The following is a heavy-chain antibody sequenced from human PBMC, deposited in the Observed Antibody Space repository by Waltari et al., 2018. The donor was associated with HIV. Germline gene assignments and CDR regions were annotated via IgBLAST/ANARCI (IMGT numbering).Heavy chain of an antibody. CDR2: IYWHGEK. CDR1: GFSLTTSGLG. D-gene: IGHD3-22*01. V-gene: IGHV2-5*04. Sequence: QITLRESGPAQVEATQTLTLTCSFSGFSLTTSGLGVGWTRQPPGKALEWLAVIYWHGEKRYSPSLDERLDMTKYTSDTRVTLTMTTMDLRDPGTYFRANSMGKGAVYFDHWGQGTLVTVSS. J-gene: IGHJ4*02. CDR3: ANSMGKGAVYFDH.